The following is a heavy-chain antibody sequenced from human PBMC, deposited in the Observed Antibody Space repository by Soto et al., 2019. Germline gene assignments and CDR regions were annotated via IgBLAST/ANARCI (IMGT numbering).Heavy chain of an antibody. Sequence: ASVKVSCKASGYTFTGYYMHWVRQAPGQGLEWVGWINPNSGGTNYAQKFQGRVTMTRDTSISTAYMELSRLRSDDTAVYYCARGVDSSGWYISYYFDYWGQGTLVTVS. J-gene: IGHJ4*02. D-gene: IGHD6-19*01. CDR3: ARGVDSSGWYISYYFDY. V-gene: IGHV1-2*02. CDR2: INPNSGGT. CDR1: GYTFTGYY.